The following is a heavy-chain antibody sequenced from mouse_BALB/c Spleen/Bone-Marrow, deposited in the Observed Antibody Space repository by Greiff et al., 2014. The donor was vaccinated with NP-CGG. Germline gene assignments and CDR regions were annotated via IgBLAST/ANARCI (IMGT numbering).Heavy chain of an antibody. CDR2: ISSGGSNT. J-gene: IGHJ4*01. Sequence: EVHLVESGGDLVKPGGSLKLSCAASGFTFSSYGMSWGRQTPERRLEWVATISSGGSNTNYQDSVKGRFTISRDNAKNTLYLQMSSLKSEDSAMYYCARRQRYYAMDYWGQGTSVTVSS. CDR3: ARRQRYYAMDY. V-gene: IGHV5-6*01. CDR1: GFTFSSYG.